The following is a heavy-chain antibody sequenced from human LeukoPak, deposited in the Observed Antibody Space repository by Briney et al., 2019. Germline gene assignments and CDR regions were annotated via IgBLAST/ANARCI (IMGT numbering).Heavy chain of an antibody. CDR1: GGTFSSYA. Sequence: SVKVSCKASGGTFSSYAIRWVRQAPGQGLEWMGRIIPILGIANYAQKFQGRVTITADKSTSTAYMELSSLRSEDTAVYYCARDRSLRGYDSVGYFDYWGQGTLVTVSS. CDR2: IIPILGIA. D-gene: IGHD5-12*01. J-gene: IGHJ4*02. V-gene: IGHV1-69*04. CDR3: ARDRSLRGYDSVGYFDY.